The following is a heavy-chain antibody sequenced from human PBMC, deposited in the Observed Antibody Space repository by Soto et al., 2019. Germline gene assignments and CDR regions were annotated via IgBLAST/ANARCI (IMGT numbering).Heavy chain of an antibody. CDR1: GYTFTGYY. CDR2: INPNSGGT. CDR3: ARAGGPPTPTTAKPRYYYYGMDV. V-gene: IGHV1-2*04. D-gene: IGHD4-4*01. Sequence: GASVKVSCKASGYTFTGYYMHWVRQAPGQGLEWMGWINPNSGGTNYAQKFQGWVTMTRDTSISTAYMELSRLRSDDTAVYYCARAGGPPTPTTAKPRYYYYGMDVWGQGTTVTVSS. J-gene: IGHJ6*02.